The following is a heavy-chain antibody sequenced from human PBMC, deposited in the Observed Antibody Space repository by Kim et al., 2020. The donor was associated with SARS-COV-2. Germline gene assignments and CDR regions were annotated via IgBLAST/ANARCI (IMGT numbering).Heavy chain of an antibody. Sequence: GGSLRLSCAASGFTFSSYWMTWVRQAPGKALEWVANIKQDGSDRYYVDSVKGRFTISRDNAKNSLYLQMISLRAEDTAVYYCARDRLMDVWGKGTTVTVS. V-gene: IGHV3-7*01. CDR2: IKQDGSDR. D-gene: IGHD3-16*01. CDR1: GFTFSSYW. J-gene: IGHJ6*03. CDR3: ARDRLMDV.